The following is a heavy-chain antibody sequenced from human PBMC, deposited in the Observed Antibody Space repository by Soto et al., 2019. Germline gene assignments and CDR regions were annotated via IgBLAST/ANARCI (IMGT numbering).Heavy chain of an antibody. CDR2: VYNSGST. Sequence: PSETLSLTCTVSGGSINSYYWNWIRQSPGRGLEWIGYVYNSGSTNYNPSLKSRVTLSVDTSKNQFSLKLSSVTAADTAVYYCASGRDSSGWYYYYGMDVWAQGTTVTVSS. J-gene: IGHJ6*02. V-gene: IGHV4-59*01. CDR3: ASGRDSSGWYYYYGMDV. D-gene: IGHD6-19*01. CDR1: GGSINSYY.